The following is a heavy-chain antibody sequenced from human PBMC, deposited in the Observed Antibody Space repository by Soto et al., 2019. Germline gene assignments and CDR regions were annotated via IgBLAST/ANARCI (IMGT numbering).Heavy chain of an antibody. D-gene: IGHD6-6*01. Sequence: PGGSLRLSCAASGFTFRGSAMHWVRQASGKGLEWLGRIRTKANSYATEYAESVQGRFAISRDDSKNMAYLQMNSLKTEDTAVYYCTGSSSGYWGLGTVVTVSS. V-gene: IGHV3-73*01. CDR1: GFTFRGSA. CDR3: TGSSSGY. J-gene: IGHJ4*02. CDR2: IRTKANSYAT.